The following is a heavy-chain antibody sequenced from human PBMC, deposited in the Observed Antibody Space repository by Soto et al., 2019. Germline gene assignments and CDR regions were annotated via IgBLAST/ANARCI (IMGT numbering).Heavy chain of an antibody. CDR3: ARPKGVAAAGTFVVGWFDP. D-gene: IGHD6-13*01. CDR2: IYYSGST. Sequence: SETLSLTCTVSGGSISSSSYYWGWIRQPPGKGLEWIGSIYYSGSTYYNPSLKSRVTISVDTSKNQFSLKLSSVTAADTAVYYCARPKGVAAAGTFVVGWFDPWGQGTLVTVSS. V-gene: IGHV4-39*01. J-gene: IGHJ5*02. CDR1: GGSISSSSYY.